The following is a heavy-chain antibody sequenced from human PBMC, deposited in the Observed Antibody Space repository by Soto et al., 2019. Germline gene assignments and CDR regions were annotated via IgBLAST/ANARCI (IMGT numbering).Heavy chain of an antibody. CDR2: IIPIFGTA. J-gene: IGHJ5*02. CDR3: ARAVDIVGATFAWFDP. V-gene: IGHV1-69*13. D-gene: IGHD1-26*01. CDR1: GVTFSSYA. Sequence: GASVKVSCKASGVTFSSYAISWVRQAPGQGLEWVGGIIPIFGTANYAQKFQGRVTITADESTSTAYMELSSLRSEDTAVYYCARAVDIVGATFAWFDPWGQGTLVTVSS.